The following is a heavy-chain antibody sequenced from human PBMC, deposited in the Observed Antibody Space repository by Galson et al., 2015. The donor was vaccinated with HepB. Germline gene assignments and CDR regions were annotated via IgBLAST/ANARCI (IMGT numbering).Heavy chain of an antibody. V-gene: IGHV1-69*06. CDR2: IIPIFGTA. Sequence: SVKVSCKASGGTFSSYAISWVRQAPGQGLEWMGGIIPIFGTANYAQKFQGRVTVTADKSTSTAYMELSSLRSEDTAVYYCAIRPRPLEYYYDSSGYPPFDYWGQGTLVTVSS. CDR3: AIRPRPLEYYYDSSGYPPFDY. J-gene: IGHJ4*02. CDR1: GGTFSSYA. D-gene: IGHD3-22*01.